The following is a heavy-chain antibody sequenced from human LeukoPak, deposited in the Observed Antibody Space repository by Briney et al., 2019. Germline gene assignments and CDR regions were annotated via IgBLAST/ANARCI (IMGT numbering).Heavy chain of an antibody. CDR2: IKSDGSST. D-gene: IGHD4-17*01. CDR3: VRDFDYDQAFDI. V-gene: IGHV3-74*01. CDR1: GFTFSQYW. J-gene: IGHJ3*02. Sequence: GGSLRLSCEASGFTFSQYWMHWVRQAPGKGLVWVSRIKSDGSSTRYADSVQGRFTMSRDNAKNTLYLQMNSLSIEDTAVYYCVRDFDYDQAFDIWGQGTMVTVSS.